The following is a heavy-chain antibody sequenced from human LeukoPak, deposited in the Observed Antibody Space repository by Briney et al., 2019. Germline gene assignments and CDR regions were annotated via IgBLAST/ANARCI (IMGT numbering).Heavy chain of an antibody. Sequence: ASVKVSCKTSGYTFSDYYIHWIRQAPGQALEWVGWINPNSGDTDYAQKFQGRVTVTRDTSISTAYMELGRLRSDDTAVYYCARTIYYYNSRSYGAPYYFDYCGQGTLVTVSS. V-gene: IGHV1-2*02. CDR2: INPNSGDT. CDR1: GYTFSDYY. D-gene: IGHD3-10*01. J-gene: IGHJ4*02. CDR3: ARTIYYYNSRSYGAPYYFDY.